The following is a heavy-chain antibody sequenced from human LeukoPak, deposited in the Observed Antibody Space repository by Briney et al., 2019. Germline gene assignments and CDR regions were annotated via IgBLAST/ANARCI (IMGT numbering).Heavy chain of an antibody. V-gene: IGHV4-30-4*08. CDR2: IYYSGST. CDR1: GGSISSSSYY. J-gene: IGHJ4*02. D-gene: IGHD1-26*01. Sequence: PSETLSLTCTVSGGSISSSSYYWGWIRQPPGKGLEWIGYIYYSGSTYYNPSLKSRVTISVDTSKNQFSLKLSSVTAADTAVYYCARARRWELLRFDYWGQGTLVTVSS. CDR3: ARARRWELLRFDY.